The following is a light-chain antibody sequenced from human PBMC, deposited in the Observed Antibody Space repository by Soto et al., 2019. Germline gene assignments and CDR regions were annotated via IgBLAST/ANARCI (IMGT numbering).Light chain of an antibody. CDR3: QQYNSYSRT. CDR1: QSISSW. J-gene: IGKJ1*01. V-gene: IGKV1-5*01. Sequence: DIQMTQSPSTLSASVGDRVTITCPASQSISSWLAWYQQEPGKAPKLLIYDASSLESGVPSRFSGSGSGTEFTLTISSLQPDDFATYYCQQYNSYSRTFGQGTKVDIK. CDR2: DAS.